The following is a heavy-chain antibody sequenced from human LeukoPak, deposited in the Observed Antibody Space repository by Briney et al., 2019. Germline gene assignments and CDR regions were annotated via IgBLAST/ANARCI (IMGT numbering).Heavy chain of an antibody. Sequence: SVKVSCKASGGTFSSYAISWVRQAPGQGLEWMGRIIPIFGTANYAQKFQGRVTITTDESTSTAYMELSSLRSEDTAVYYCARTYCVGDCYLWFDLWGQGTLVTVSS. CDR1: GGTFSSYA. D-gene: IGHD2-21*02. CDR3: ARTYCVGDCYLWFDL. V-gene: IGHV1-69*05. J-gene: IGHJ5*02. CDR2: IIPIFGTA.